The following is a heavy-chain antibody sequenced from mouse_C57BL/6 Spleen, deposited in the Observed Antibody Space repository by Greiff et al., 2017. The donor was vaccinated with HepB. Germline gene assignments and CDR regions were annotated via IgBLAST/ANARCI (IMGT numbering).Heavy chain of an antibody. J-gene: IGHJ4*01. CDR2: ISSGGDYI. CDR1: GFTFSSYA. D-gene: IGHD2-4*01. CDR3: TRAPYDYDASYAMDY. V-gene: IGHV5-9-1*02. Sequence: EVKLVESGEGLVKPGGSLKLSCAASGFTFSSYAMSWVRQTPEKRLEWVAYISSGGDYIYYADTVKGRFTISRDNARNTLYLQMSSLKSEDTAMYYCTRAPYDYDASYAMDYWGQGTSVTVSS.